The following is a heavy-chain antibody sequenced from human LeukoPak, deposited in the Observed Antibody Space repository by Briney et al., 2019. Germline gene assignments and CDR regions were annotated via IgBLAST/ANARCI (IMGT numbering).Heavy chain of an antibody. V-gene: IGHV3-21*01. CDR2: ISSSSSYI. CDR1: GFTFSSYS. Sequence: GGTLRLSCAASGFTFSSYSMNWVRQAPGKGLEWVSSISSSSSYIYYADSAKGRFTISRDNSKDTLYLQMNSLRAEDTAVYYCARDGYYYDSSGYYYLDYWGQGTLVTVSS. J-gene: IGHJ4*02. D-gene: IGHD3-22*01. CDR3: ARDGYYYDSSGYYYLDY.